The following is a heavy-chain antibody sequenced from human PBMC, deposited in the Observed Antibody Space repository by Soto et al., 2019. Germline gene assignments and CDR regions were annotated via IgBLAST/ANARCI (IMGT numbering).Heavy chain of an antibody. CDR1: GYTFTSYG. D-gene: IGHD1-7*01. J-gene: IGHJ6*02. V-gene: IGHV1-18*01. Sequence: ASVKVSCKASGYTFTSYGISWVRQAPGQGLEWMGWISAYNGNTNYAQKLQGRVTMTTDTSTSTAYMELRSLRSDDTAVYYCAREKRINWNYDRQSYGMDVWGQGTTVTVSS. CDR2: ISAYNGNT. CDR3: AREKRINWNYDRQSYGMDV.